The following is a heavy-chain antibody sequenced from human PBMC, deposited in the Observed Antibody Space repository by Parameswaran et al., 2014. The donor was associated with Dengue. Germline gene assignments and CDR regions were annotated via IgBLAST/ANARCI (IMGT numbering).Heavy chain of an antibody. Sequence: WVRQAPGQGPEWMGIINPSGGSTGYAQRFQGRVTMTSDTSTSTVYMELSSLRSEDTAVYYCARDLAPSGWSYFDYWGQGTPGHRLL. CDR2: INPSGGST. V-gene: IGHV1-46*01. J-gene: IGHJ4*02. D-gene: IGHD6-19*01. CDR3: ARDLAPSGWSYFDY.